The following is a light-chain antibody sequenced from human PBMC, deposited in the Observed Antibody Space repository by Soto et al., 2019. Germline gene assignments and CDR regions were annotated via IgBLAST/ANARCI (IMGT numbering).Light chain of an antibody. CDR1: QSVSSSH. Sequence: EIVLTHSPGTLSLSPGESATLSCKASQSVSSSHLAWYQQKPGQAPRLLIYDASYRAPGIPARFSGSGSGTDFTLTISSLEAEDSAVYYCQQRGSWPATFGPGTKVDI. CDR2: DAS. J-gene: IGKJ3*01. CDR3: QQRGSWPAT. V-gene: IGKV3D-20*02.